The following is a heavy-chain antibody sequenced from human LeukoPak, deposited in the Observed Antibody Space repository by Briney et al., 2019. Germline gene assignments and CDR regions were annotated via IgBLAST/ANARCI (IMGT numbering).Heavy chain of an antibody. Sequence: SETLSLTCTVSGGSISSYYWSWIRQPPGKGLEWIGYIYYSGSTNYNPSLKSRVTISVDTSKNQFSLKLSSVTAADTAVYYCARSHSVWTSVDYWGQGTLVTVSS. CDR2: IYYSGST. CDR1: GGSISSYY. CDR3: ARSHSVWTSVDY. J-gene: IGHJ4*02. D-gene: IGHD3/OR15-3a*01. V-gene: IGHV4-59*01.